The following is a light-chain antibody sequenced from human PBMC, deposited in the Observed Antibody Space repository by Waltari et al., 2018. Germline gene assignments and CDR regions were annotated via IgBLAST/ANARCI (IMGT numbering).Light chain of an antibody. J-gene: IGKJ2*01. CDR2: EAS. V-gene: IGKV1-5*01. CDR1: RSVGGW. CDR3: QQYNDLYS. Sequence: DIQITQSPSALSASVADTVTINCRTSRSVGGWMAWFQQKPDQAPRLLISEASSLADGVPSRFSGSGSATEFTLTISGLQPDDFATYYCQQYNDLYSFGRGTKLEI.